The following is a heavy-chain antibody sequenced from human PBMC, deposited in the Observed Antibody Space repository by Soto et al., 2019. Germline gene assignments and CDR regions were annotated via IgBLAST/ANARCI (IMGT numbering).Heavy chain of an antibody. D-gene: IGHD1-7*01. V-gene: IGHV3-7*03. J-gene: IGHJ5*02. CDR1: GFTFSSYW. Sequence: GSLRLSCAASGFTFSSYWMSWVRQAPGKGLEWVANIKQDGSEKYYVDSVKGRFTISRDNAKNSLYLQMNSLRAEDTAVYYCARGVTNWNYGEWFDTWGQGTLVTVSS. CDR2: IKQDGSEK. CDR3: ARGVTNWNYGEWFDT.